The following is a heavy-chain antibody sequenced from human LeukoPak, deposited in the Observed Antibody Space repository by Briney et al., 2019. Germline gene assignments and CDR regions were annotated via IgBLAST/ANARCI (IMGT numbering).Heavy chain of an antibody. CDR2: INHSGST. CDR3: ARGRSSMVRGYYYYYMDV. V-gene: IGHV4-34*01. D-gene: IGHD3-10*01. CDR1: GGSFSGYY. Sequence: KTSETLSLTGAVYGGSFSGYYWSWIRQPPGKGLEWIGEINHSGSTKNNPSLKSRVTISVDTSKNQFSLKLSSVTAADTAVYYCARGRSSMVRGYYYYYMDVWGKGTTVTISS. J-gene: IGHJ6*03.